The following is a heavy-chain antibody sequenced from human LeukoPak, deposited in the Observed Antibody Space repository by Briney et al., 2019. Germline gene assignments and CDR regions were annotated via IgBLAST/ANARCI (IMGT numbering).Heavy chain of an antibody. V-gene: IGHV4-4*02. Sequence: PGGSLRLSCAASGFAFNSAWMSWVRQAPGKGLEWIGEVHLNGATNYNPSVEGRVTMSIDKSKNHLSLEVISVTAADTAMYYCTRESGAFSPFGFWGQGTLVTVSS. CDR1: GFAFNSAW. CDR2: VHLNGAT. CDR3: TRESGAFSPFGF. J-gene: IGHJ4*02. D-gene: IGHD1-26*01.